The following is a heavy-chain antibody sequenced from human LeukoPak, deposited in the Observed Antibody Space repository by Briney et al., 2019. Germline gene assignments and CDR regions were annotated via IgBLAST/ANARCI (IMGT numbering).Heavy chain of an antibody. CDR2: IYYSGST. CDR3: ARGGQSHYFDY. CDR1: GGSISSGGYY. Sequence: SETLSLTCTVSGGSISSGGYYWSWIRQHPGKGLEWIGYIYYSGSTYYNPSLKSRVTISVDTSKNQFSLKLSSVTAADTAVYYCARGGQSHYFDYWGQGTLVTVSS. V-gene: IGHV4-31*03. J-gene: IGHJ4*02.